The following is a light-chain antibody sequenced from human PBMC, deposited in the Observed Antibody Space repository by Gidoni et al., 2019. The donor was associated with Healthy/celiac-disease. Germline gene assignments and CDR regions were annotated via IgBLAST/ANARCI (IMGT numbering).Light chain of an antibody. V-gene: IGKV1-39*01. CDR2: AAS. CDR3: QQSYSTPLT. CDR1: QSISSY. Sequence: DIQITQSPSSLSASVGDRVTITCRASQSISSYLNWYQQKQGKAPKLLIYAASSLQSGVPSRFSGSGSGTDFTLTISSLQPEDFATYYCQQSYSTPLTFGPGTKVDIK. J-gene: IGKJ3*01.